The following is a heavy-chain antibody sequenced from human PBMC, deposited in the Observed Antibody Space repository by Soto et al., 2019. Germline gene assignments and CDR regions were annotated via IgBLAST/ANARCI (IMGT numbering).Heavy chain of an antibody. D-gene: IGHD3-3*01. CDR1: GGTFSSYA. CDR3: ARVLALPLRFLTMDV. V-gene: IGHV1-69*13. CDR2: IIPIFGTA. J-gene: IGHJ6*02. Sequence: SVKVSCKASGGTFSSYAISWVRQAPGQGLEWMGGIIPIFGTANYAQKFQGRVTITAGESTSTAYMELSSLRSEDTAVYYCARVLALPLRFLTMDVWGQGTTVTVSS.